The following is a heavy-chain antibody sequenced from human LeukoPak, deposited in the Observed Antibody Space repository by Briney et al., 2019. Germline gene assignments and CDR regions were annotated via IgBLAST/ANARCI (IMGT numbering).Heavy chain of an antibody. CDR1: GYTFTSYD. CDR3: ARGGRIGSGFGKDKPPIC. V-gene: IGHV1-8*01. Sequence: WASVKVSCKASGYTFTSYDINWVRQATGQGLEWMGWMNPNSGNTGYAQKFQGRVTMTRNTSISTAYMELSSLRSEDTAVYYCARGGRIGSGFGKDKPPICWGQGTLVTVSS. CDR2: MNPNSGNT. J-gene: IGHJ4*02. D-gene: IGHD3-3*01.